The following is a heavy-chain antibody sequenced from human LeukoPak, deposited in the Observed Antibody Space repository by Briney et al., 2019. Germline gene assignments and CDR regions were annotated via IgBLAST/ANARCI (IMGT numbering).Heavy chain of an antibody. CDR1: GFTFSDYG. CDR3: AKYRHGAYGSFFDY. Sequence: GGSLRLSCAASGFTFSDYGMHWVRQAPGKGLEWVAFIRYDGGDEKYADSVKGRFTVSRDNSKNTLYLQMNSLRVEDTAVYYCAKYRHGAYGSFFDYWGQGTLVTVST. V-gene: IGHV3-30*02. D-gene: IGHD4-17*01. CDR2: IRYDGGDE. J-gene: IGHJ4*02.